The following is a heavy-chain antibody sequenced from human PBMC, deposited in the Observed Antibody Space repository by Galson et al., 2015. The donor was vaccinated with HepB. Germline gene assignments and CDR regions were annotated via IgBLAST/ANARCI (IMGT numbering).Heavy chain of an antibody. Sequence: SLRLSCAASGFTVSSNYMSWVRQAPGKGLEWVSVIYSGGSTYYADSVKGRFTISRDNSKNTLYLQMNSLRAEDTAVYYCGYSYHRYYFDYWGQGTLVTVSS. V-gene: IGHV3-53*01. CDR1: GFTVSSNY. CDR3: GYSYHRYYFDY. J-gene: IGHJ4*02. CDR2: IYSGGST. D-gene: IGHD5-18*01.